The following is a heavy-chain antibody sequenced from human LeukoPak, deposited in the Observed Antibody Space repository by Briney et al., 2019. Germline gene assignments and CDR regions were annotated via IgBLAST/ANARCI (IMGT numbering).Heavy chain of an antibody. Sequence: SGGSLRLSCAASGFTFINYEVNWVRQAPGKGLEWVSYISSSGGTIYYADSVKGRFTISRDNAKNSLYLQMNSLRAEDTAVYYCARLHYDFVWGIFDYWGQGTLVTVSS. CDR2: ISSSGGTI. CDR3: ARLHYDFVWGIFDY. D-gene: IGHD3-16*01. CDR1: GFTFINYE. V-gene: IGHV3-48*03. J-gene: IGHJ4*02.